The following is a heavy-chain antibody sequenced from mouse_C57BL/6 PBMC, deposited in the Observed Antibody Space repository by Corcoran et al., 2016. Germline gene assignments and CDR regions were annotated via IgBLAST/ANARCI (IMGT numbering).Heavy chain of an antibody. CDR2: IYWDDDK. D-gene: IGHD1-1*01. Sequence: QVTLKESGPGILQSSQTLSLTCSFSGFSLSTSGMGVSWIRQPSGKGLEWLAHIYWDDDKRYNPSLKSRLTISKDTSRNQVFLKITSVDTADTATYYCARSREGYYYGSSWFAYWGQGTLVTVSA. CDR3: ARSREGYYYGSSWFAY. V-gene: IGHV8-12*01. J-gene: IGHJ3*01. CDR1: GFSLSTSGMG.